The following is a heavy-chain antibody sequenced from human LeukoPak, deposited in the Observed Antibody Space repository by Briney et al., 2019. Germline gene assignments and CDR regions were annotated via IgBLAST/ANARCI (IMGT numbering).Heavy chain of an antibody. CDR1: GFTFSSYA. CDR2: ISGSGGST. V-gene: IGHV3-23*01. Sequence: GGSLRLSCAASGFTFSSYAMSWVRQAPGKGLEWVSAISGSGGSTYYADSVKGRFTISRDNSKNTLYLQMNSLRAEDTAVYYCAKASNRQTYYYDSSGFIKTDYWGQGTLVTVS. CDR3: AKASNRQTYYYDSSGFIKTDY. D-gene: IGHD3-22*01. J-gene: IGHJ4*02.